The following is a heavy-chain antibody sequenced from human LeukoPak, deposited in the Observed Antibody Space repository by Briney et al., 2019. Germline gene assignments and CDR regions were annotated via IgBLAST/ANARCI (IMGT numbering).Heavy chain of an antibody. J-gene: IGHJ4*02. V-gene: IGHV4-59*01. D-gene: IGHD2-15*01. CDR2: IYYSGST. CDR1: GGSISTYY. CDR3: ARTPCSGGSCYPDY. Sequence: SETLSLTCTVSGGSISTYYWSWLRQPPGKGLEWIGYIYYSGSTDYNPSLRSRVTISVDTSKNQFSLKLSSVTAADTAMYYCARTPCSGGSCYPDYWGQGTLVTVSS.